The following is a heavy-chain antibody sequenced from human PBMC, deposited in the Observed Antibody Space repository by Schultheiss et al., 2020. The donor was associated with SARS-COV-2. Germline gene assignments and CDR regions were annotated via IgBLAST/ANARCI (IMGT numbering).Heavy chain of an antibody. V-gene: IGHV4-4*07. CDR2: IYTSGST. CDR3: ARLTPYSSSSRDWYYYYYMDV. J-gene: IGHJ6*03. D-gene: IGHD6-6*01. CDR1: GGSISSYY. Sequence: SETLSLTCTVSGGSISSYYWSWIRQPAGKGLEWIGRIYTSGSTNYNPSLKSRVTISVDTSKNQFSLKLSSVTAADTAVYYCARLTPYSSSSRDWYYYYYMDVWGQGTTVTVSS.